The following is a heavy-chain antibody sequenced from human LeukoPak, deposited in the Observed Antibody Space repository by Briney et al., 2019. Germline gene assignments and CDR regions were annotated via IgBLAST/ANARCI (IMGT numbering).Heavy chain of an antibody. CDR3: ARVLRSFYYYYYMDV. D-gene: IGHD1-26*01. V-gene: IGHV4-4*07. CDR2: TYISGSS. Sequence: SETLSLTCTVSSGSISNYDWSWIRQSAGKGLEWVGRTYISGSSNYNPSLKSRVTISVDTSKNQFSLKLSSVTAADTAVYYCARVLRSFYYYYYMDVWGKGTTVTISS. J-gene: IGHJ6*03. CDR1: SGSISNYD.